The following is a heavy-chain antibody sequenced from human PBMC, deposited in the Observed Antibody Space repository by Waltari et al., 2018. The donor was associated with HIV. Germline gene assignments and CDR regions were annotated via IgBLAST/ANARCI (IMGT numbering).Heavy chain of an antibody. CDR1: GDTFRTYT. CDR3: ARNGDYAPAY. V-gene: IGHV1-69*01. D-gene: IGHD4-17*01. Sequence: QVQLVQSGAEVKKPGSSVKVSCRASGDTFRTYTISWVRQAPGKGLEWMGGITPSFKTTKYAQRFQGRVPLTADESTRTTYMELTSLGSDDTAMYYCARNGDYAPAYWGQGTLVTVSS. CDR2: ITPSFKTT. J-gene: IGHJ4*02.